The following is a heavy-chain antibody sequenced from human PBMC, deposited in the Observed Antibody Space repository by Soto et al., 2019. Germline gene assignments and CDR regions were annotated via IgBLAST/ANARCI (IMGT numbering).Heavy chain of an antibody. J-gene: IGHJ6*02. D-gene: IGHD6-19*01. Sequence: AGGSLRLFCSASGFTFSSYSMNWVRQAPGKGLEWVSSISSSSSYIYYADSVKGRFTISRDNAKNSLYLQMNSLRAEDTAVYYCARPHSSGWYSYYYYYYGMDVWGQGTTLTVSS. CDR3: ARPHSSGWYSYYYYYYGMDV. CDR1: GFTFSSYS. CDR2: ISSSSSYI. V-gene: IGHV3-21*01.